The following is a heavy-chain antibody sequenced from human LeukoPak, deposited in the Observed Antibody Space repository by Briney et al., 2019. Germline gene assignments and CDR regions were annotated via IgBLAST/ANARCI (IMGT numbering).Heavy chain of an antibody. CDR2: ISYDGSNK. Sequence: PGRSLRPSCEVSGFTFSNIGMHWVRQAPGRGLEWVAVISYDGSNKYYADSVQGRFTISRDNSKNTLYLQMSSLRAEDTAVYYCVKSSGSFSLYYSYYGMDVWGQGTTVTVSS. J-gene: IGHJ6*02. D-gene: IGHD3-10*01. CDR1: GFTFSNIG. V-gene: IGHV3-30*18. CDR3: VKSSGSFSLYYSYYGMDV.